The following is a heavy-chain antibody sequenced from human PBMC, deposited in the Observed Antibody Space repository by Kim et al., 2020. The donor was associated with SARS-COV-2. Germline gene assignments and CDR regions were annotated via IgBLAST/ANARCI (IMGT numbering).Heavy chain of an antibody. V-gene: IGHV1-2*06. D-gene: IGHD1-26*01. CDR2: INPNSGGT. J-gene: IGHJ4*02. CDR3: ARDEGRATGGLYYFDY. Sequence: ASVKVSCKASGYTFTGYYMHWVRQAPGQGLEWMGRINPNSGGTNYAQKFQGRVTMTRDTSISTAYMELSRLRSDDTAVYYCARDEGRATGGLYYFDYWGQGTLVTVSS. CDR1: GYTFTGYY.